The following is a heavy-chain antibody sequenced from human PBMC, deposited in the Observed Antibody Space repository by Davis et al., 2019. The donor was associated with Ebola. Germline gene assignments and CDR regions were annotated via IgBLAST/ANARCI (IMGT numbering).Heavy chain of an antibody. CDR2: IYYRGST. J-gene: IGHJ4*02. CDR3: ARHQYCSGIGGRRYLLDY. V-gene: IGHV4-59*08. D-gene: IGHD2-15*01. Sequence: SETLSLTCTVSGGSVSNYYWSWIRQPPGKGLEWIGYIYYRGSTNYNPSLKSRVTISVDTSKNQFSLKLSSVTAADTAVYYCARHQYCSGIGGRRYLLDYWGQGTLVTVSS. CDR1: GGSVSNYY.